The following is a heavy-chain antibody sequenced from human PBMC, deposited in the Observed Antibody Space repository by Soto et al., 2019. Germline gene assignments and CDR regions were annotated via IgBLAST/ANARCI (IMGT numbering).Heavy chain of an antibody. D-gene: IGHD1-26*01. CDR3: AREKRVGADFDY. Sequence: QVQLVESGGGVVQPGRSLRLSCAASGFTFSSYGMHWVRQAPGKGLEWVAVIWYDGSNKYYADSVKGRFTISRDNSKNTLYVQMNSLRAEDTAVYYCAREKRVGADFDYWGQGTLVTVSS. CDR2: IWYDGSNK. V-gene: IGHV3-33*01. J-gene: IGHJ4*02. CDR1: GFTFSSYG.